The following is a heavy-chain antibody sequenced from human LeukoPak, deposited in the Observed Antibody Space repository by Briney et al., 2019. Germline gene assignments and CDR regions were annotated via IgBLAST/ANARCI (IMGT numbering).Heavy chain of an antibody. Sequence: SETLSLTCTVSGGSISSSSYYWGWIRQPPGKGLEWIGSIYYSGSTYYNPSLKSRVTISVDTSKNQFSLKLSSVTAADTAVYYCARGPTVTTRGRGPYYFDYWGQGTLVTVSS. CDR3: ARGPTVTTRGRGPYYFDY. V-gene: IGHV4-39*07. CDR1: GGSISSSSYY. D-gene: IGHD4-17*01. CDR2: IYYSGST. J-gene: IGHJ4*02.